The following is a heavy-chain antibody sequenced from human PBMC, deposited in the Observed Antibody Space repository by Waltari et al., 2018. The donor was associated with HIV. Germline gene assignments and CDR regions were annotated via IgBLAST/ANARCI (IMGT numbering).Heavy chain of an antibody. Sequence: EVQLVESGGNLTRPGGSLRLSCVGSGFIVSDNYMSWVRPAPGKGPEWVSFLYSNGNTLYGGSVKGRFTNFRDNSKNTLYLQMNTLRVDDTAVYYCARMQRFYGSEQSRYFYFGMDVWGQGTTVTVSS. CDR1: GFIVSDNY. CDR3: ARMQRFYGSEQSRYFYFGMDV. V-gene: IGHV3-53*01. CDR2: LYSNGNT. J-gene: IGHJ6*02. D-gene: IGHD3-16*02.